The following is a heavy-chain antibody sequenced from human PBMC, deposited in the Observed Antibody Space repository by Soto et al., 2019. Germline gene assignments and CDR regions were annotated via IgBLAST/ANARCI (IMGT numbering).Heavy chain of an antibody. CDR1: GFTFITYA. J-gene: IGHJ4*02. CDR2: ISSNGGST. Sequence: PWGSLRLSCPASGFTFITYAMHFFGHSPVKGLEYVSAISSNGGSTYYADSVKARFTISRDNSKNTLYLQMSSLRAEDAAVYYCVKDRSSRRVKYFDYWGQGTLVTVSS. V-gene: IGHV3-64D*06. D-gene: IGHD2-21*01. CDR3: VKDRSSRRVKYFDY.